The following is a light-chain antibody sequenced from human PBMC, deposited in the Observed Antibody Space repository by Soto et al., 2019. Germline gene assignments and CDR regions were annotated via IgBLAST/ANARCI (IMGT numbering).Light chain of an antibody. Sequence: EIVMPQSPATLSVSPGERATLSCRASQSVSNNYLAWYQQKPGQAPRLLIYGAPNRATGIPDRFSGSGSGTDFTLTISRLEPEDFAVYYCQQYGSSGTFGQGTKVDIK. CDR1: QSVSNNY. CDR3: QQYGSSGT. CDR2: GAP. J-gene: IGKJ1*01. V-gene: IGKV3-20*01.